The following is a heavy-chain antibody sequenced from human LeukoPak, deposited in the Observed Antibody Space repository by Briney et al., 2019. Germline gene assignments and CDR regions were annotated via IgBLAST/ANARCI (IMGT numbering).Heavy chain of an antibody. CDR3: AREKWELLLMNGGRINDY. CDR2: INPNSGGT. CDR1: GYTFTGYY. Sequence: ASVKVSCKASGYTFTGYYMHWVRQAPGQGLEWMGWINPNSGGTNYAQKFQGRVTMTRDTSISTAYMELGRLRSDDTAVYYCAREKWELLLMNGGRINDYWGQGTLVTVSS. J-gene: IGHJ4*02. D-gene: IGHD1-26*01. V-gene: IGHV1-2*02.